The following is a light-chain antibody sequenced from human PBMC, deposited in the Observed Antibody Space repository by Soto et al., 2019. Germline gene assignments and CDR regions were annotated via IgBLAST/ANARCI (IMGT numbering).Light chain of an antibody. CDR3: SSYGGYNNVV. Sequence: QSVLAQPPSASGTPGQSVTISCTGTSSDVGGYNYVSWFQQHPGKAPKLIIHEVNQRPSGVPDRFSRSKSGHTASLTVSGLQAGDEGTYYCSSYGGYNNVVFGTGTKVTVL. CDR2: EVN. J-gene: IGLJ1*01. CDR1: SSDVGGYNY. V-gene: IGLV2-8*01.